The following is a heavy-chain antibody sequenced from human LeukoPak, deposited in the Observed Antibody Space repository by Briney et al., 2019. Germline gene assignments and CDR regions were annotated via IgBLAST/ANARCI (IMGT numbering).Heavy chain of an antibody. CDR2: IXGSGIT. CDR3: ARPREYNTNSYYFDY. Sequence: PSETLSLTCTVSGXXIXXXYXXXXXXPAGXXLXXXXXIXGSGITNYNPXLKSRVTMSVDTSKNLFSLRLSSVTAADTAMYYCARPREYNTNSYYFDYWGQGILVTVSS. V-gene: IGHV4-4*07. J-gene: IGHJ4*02. CDR1: GXXIXXXY. D-gene: IGHD1-14*01.